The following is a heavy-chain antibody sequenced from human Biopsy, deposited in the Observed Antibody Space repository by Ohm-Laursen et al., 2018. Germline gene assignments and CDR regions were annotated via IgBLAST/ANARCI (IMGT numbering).Heavy chain of an antibody. Sequence: SLRLSCSASGFTFHTYAMNWVRQAPGKGLEWVAHIDVSDYNTYYADSVRGRFTISRDNSKQTVHLEINILTADDTAVYYCVKQWGGYNFDSWGQGTLVTVSS. CDR3: VKQWGGYNFDS. D-gene: IGHD1-14*01. CDR1: GFTFHTYA. J-gene: IGHJ5*01. CDR2: IDVSDYNT. V-gene: IGHV3-23*01.